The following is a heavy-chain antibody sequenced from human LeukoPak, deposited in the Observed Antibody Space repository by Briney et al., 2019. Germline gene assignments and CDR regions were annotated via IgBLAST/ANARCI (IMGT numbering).Heavy chain of an antibody. CDR3: ARDNYYDSSGYYLGSWFDP. CDR1: GYTFTSYY. CDR2: INPSGGST. Sequence: ASVKVSCKASGYTFTSYYMHWVRQAPGQGLEWMGIINPSGGSTNYAQKFQGRVTMTRDTSITTVYMELNRLRSDDTAVYYCARDNYYDSSGYYLGSWFDPWGQGTLVTVSS. V-gene: IGHV1-46*01. D-gene: IGHD3-22*01. J-gene: IGHJ5*02.